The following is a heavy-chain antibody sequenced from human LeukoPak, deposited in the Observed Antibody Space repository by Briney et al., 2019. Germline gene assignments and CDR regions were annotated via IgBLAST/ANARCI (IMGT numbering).Heavy chain of an antibody. CDR2: INHNGNVN. CDR1: GFTFSSYW. CDR3: GRSMDV. V-gene: IGHV3-7*03. J-gene: IGHJ6*02. Sequence: HPGGSLRLSCAASGFTFSSYWMNWARQAPGKGLEWVASINHNGNVNYFVDSVKGRFTISRDNAKNSLYLQMNSLRAEDTAVYYCGRSMDVWGRGTTVTVSS.